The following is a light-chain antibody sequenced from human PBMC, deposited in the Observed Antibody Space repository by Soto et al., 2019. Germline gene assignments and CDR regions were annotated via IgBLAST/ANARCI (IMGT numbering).Light chain of an antibody. J-gene: IGKJ1*01. CDR2: KAS. V-gene: IGKV1-5*03. Sequence: DIQMTQSPSTLSASVGDRFTITCRASQSISSWLAWYQQKPGKAPKVLIYKASSLESGVPSRFSCSGAGPECTRTISSLQPDDVETDDCQQYNSYSRTFGQGTQVDI. CDR3: QQYNSYSRT. CDR1: QSISSW.